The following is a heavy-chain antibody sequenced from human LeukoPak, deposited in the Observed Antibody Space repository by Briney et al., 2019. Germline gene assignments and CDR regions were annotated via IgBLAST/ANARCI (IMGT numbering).Heavy chain of an antibody. J-gene: IGHJ5*02. CDR3: ASFTRYCSGGSCYSDWFDP. V-gene: IGHV4-61*02. CDR2: IYTSGST. CDR1: GGSISSGSYY. D-gene: IGHD2-15*01. Sequence: TSSETLSLTCTVSGGSISSGSYYWSWIRQPAGKGLEWIGRIYTSGSTNYNPSLKSRVTISVDTSKNQFSLKLSSVTAADTAVYYCASFTRYCSGGSCYSDWFDPWGQGTLVTVSS.